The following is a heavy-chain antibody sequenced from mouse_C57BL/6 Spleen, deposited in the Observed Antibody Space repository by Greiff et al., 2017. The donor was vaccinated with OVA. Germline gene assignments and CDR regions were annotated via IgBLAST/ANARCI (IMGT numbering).Heavy chain of an antibody. CDR3: ARASEGITTVS. J-gene: IGHJ2*01. CDR1: GYAFSSYW. CDR2: IYPGDGDT. Sequence: VQLVESGAELVKPGASVKISCKASGYAFSSYWMNWVKQRPGKGLEWIGQIYPGDGDTNYNGKFKGKATLTADKSSSTAYMQLSSLTSEDSAVYFCARASEGITTVSWGQGTTLTVSS. V-gene: IGHV1-80*01. D-gene: IGHD1-1*01.